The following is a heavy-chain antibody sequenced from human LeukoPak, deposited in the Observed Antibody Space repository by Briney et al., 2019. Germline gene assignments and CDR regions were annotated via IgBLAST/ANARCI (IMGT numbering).Heavy chain of an antibody. D-gene: IGHD3-22*01. J-gene: IGHJ4*02. Sequence: GGSLRLSCAASGLTFSSYAMSWVRQAPGKGLEWVSAISGSGGSTYYADPVKGRFTISRDNSKNTLYLQMNSLRAEDTAVYYCAKDDSYDSSGYHDPFGDYWGQGTLVTVSS. CDR3: AKDDSYDSSGYHDPFGDY. CDR1: GLTFSSYA. CDR2: ISGSGGST. V-gene: IGHV3-23*01.